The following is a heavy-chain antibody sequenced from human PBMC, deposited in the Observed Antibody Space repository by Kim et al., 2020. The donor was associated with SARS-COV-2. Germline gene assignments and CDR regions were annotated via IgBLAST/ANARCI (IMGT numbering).Heavy chain of an antibody. Sequence: YSPSFQGQVTISADKSISTAYLQWSSLKASDTAMYYCARLVSDSNLIDYWGQGTLVTVSS. D-gene: IGHD4-4*01. V-gene: IGHV5-51*01. J-gene: IGHJ4*02. CDR3: ARLVSDSNLIDY.